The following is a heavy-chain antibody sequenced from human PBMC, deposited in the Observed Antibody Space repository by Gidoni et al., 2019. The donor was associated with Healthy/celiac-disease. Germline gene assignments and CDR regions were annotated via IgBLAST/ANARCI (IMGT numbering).Heavy chain of an antibody. V-gene: IGHV3-21*01. Sequence: EVQLVESGGGLVKPGGSLRLSCAASGFTFSSYSMNWVRQAPGKGLEWVSSISSSSSYIYYADSVKGRFTISRDNAKNSLYLQMNSLRAEDTAVYYCARGQLVRGYYYYGMDVWGQGTTVTVSS. CDR3: ARGQLVRGYYYYGMDV. J-gene: IGHJ6*02. CDR2: ISSSSSYI. D-gene: IGHD6-13*01. CDR1: GFTFSSYS.